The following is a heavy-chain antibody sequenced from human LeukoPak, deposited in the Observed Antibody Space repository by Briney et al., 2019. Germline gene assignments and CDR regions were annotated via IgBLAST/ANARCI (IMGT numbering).Heavy chain of an antibody. CDR3: ARELRLGELSLSSYFDY. CDR1: GFTFSDYS. D-gene: IGHD3-16*02. Sequence: GSLRLSCVASGFTFSDYSMNWVRQAPGKGLEWIGYIYYSGSTNYNPSLKSRVTISVDTSKNQFSLKLSSVTAADTAVYYCARELRLGELSLSSYFDYWGQGTLVTVSS. V-gene: IGHV4-59*01. CDR2: IYYSGST. J-gene: IGHJ4*02.